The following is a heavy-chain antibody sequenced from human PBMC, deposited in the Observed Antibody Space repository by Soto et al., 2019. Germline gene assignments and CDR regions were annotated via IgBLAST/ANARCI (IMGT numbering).Heavy chain of an antibody. CDR3: AAEKVSTGTTDYYYGMDV. CDR2: IVVGSGNT. CDR1: GFTFTSSA. D-gene: IGHD1-7*01. J-gene: IGHJ6*02. Sequence: QMQLVQSGPEVKKPGTSVKVSCKASGFTFTSSAVQWVRQARGQRLEWIGWIVVGSGNTNYAQKFQERVTITRDMSTSTAYMELSSLRSEDTAVYYCAAEKVSTGTTDYYYGMDVWCQGTTVTVSS. V-gene: IGHV1-58*01.